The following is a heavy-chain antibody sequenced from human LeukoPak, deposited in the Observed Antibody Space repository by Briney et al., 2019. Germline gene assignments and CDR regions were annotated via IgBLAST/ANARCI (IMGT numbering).Heavy chain of an antibody. Sequence: ASVKVSCKASGYTFTSYGISWVRQAPGQGLEWMGWISAYNGNTNYAQKLQGRVTMTTDTSTSTAYMELRSPRSDDTAVYYCASGIAVAGTLDYWGQGTLVTVSS. D-gene: IGHD6-19*01. CDR1: GYTFTSYG. J-gene: IGHJ4*02. V-gene: IGHV1-18*01. CDR3: ASGIAVAGTLDY. CDR2: ISAYNGNT.